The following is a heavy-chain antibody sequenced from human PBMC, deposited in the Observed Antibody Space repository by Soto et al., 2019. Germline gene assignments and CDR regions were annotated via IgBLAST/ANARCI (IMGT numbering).Heavy chain of an antibody. D-gene: IGHD6-19*01. Sequence: QVQLVQSGAEVKKPGASVKVSCKASGYTFTSYGISWVRQAPGQGLEWMGWISAYNGNTNYAQKLKGELTLTPXTSTSTAYMELRSLRSDDTAVYYCARDLAVGLVDYWGQGTLVTVSS. V-gene: IGHV1-18*01. CDR1: GYTFTSYG. CDR2: ISAYNGNT. CDR3: ARDLAVGLVDY. J-gene: IGHJ4*02.